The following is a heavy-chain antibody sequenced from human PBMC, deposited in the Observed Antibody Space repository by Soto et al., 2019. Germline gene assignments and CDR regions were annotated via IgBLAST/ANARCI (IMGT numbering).Heavy chain of an antibody. Sequence: GGSLRLSCTASGFTFGDYAMSWVRQAPGKGLEWVGFIRSKAYGGTTEYAASVKGRFTISRDDSKSIAYLQMNSLKTEDTAVYYCTRQDVDIVATIKTDVWGQGTTVTVS. J-gene: IGHJ6*02. V-gene: IGHV3-49*04. D-gene: IGHD5-12*01. CDR3: TRQDVDIVATIKTDV. CDR2: IRSKAYGGTT. CDR1: GFTFGDYA.